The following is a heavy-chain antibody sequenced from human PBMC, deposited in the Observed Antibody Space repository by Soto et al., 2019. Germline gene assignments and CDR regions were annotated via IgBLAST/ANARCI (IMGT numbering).Heavy chain of an antibody. D-gene: IGHD3-3*01. J-gene: IGHJ4*02. Sequence: WASVKVSCKASGYTFTSYAMHWVRQAPGQRLEWMGWINAGNGNTKYSQKFQGRVTITRDTSASTAYMELSSLRSEDTAVYYCARIYYDFWSGYYYYFDYWGQGTLVTVSS. CDR2: INAGNGNT. CDR3: ARIYYDFWSGYYYYFDY. V-gene: IGHV1-3*01. CDR1: GYTFTSYA.